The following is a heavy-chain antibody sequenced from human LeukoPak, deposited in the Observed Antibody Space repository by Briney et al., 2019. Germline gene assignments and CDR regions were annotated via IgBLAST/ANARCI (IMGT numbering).Heavy chain of an antibody. Sequence: ASVKVSCRASGGTFSSYAISWVRQAPGQGLEWMGGIIPIFGTANYAQKFQGRVTITADESTSTAYMELSSLRSEDTAVSYCASGRTHCSGASCYSEYFHHWGQGTLVTVSS. CDR2: IIPIFGTA. D-gene: IGHD2-15*01. V-gene: IGHV1-69*13. J-gene: IGHJ1*01. CDR3: ASGRTHCSGASCYSEYFHH. CDR1: GGTFSSYA.